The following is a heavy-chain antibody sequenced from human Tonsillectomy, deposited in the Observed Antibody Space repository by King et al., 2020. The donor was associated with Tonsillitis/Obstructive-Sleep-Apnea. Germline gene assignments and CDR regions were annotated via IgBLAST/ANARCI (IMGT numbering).Heavy chain of an antibody. CDR1: GFTFSGYE. CDR3: ARSHLGSYYVFDS. Sequence: VQLVESGGGLVQPGGSLRLSCAASGFTFSGYEVNWVRQAPGKGLEWVSYIGSSGRAIFYADSVKGRFTISRDNAKKSLYLQMNSLRAEDTAVYYCARSHLGSYYVFDSWGQGTLVTVSS. V-gene: IGHV3-48*03. CDR2: IGSSGRAI. D-gene: IGHD1-26*01. J-gene: IGHJ4*02.